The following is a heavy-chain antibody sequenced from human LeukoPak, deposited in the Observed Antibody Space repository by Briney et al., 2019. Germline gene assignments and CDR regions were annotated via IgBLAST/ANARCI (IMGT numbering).Heavy chain of an antibody. CDR2: IYYSGST. Sequence: SETLSLTCTVSGGSISSGDYYWSWIRQPPGKGLEWIGYIYYSGSTYYNPSLKSRVTISVDTSKNQFSLKLSSVTAADTAVYYCASVGDYYDNTLDYWGQGTLVTVSS. J-gene: IGHJ4*02. V-gene: IGHV4-30-4*01. D-gene: IGHD3-22*01. CDR3: ASVGDYYDNTLDY. CDR1: GGSISSGDYY.